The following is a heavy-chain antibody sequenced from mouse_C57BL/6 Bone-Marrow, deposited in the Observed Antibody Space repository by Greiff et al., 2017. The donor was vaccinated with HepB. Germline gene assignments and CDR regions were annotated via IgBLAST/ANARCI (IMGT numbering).Heavy chain of an antibody. CDR1: GYAFTNYL. Sequence: VKLQESGAELVRPGTSVKVSCKASGYAFTNYLIEWVKQRPGQGLEWIGVINPGSGGTNYNEKFKGKATLTADKSSSTAYMQLSSLTSEDSAVYFCARPGPYFDVWGTGTTVTVSS. J-gene: IGHJ1*03. V-gene: IGHV1-54*01. CDR3: ARPGPYFDV. CDR2: INPGSGGT.